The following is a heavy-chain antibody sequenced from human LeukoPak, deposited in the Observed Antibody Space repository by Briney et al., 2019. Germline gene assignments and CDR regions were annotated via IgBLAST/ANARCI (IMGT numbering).Heavy chain of an antibody. D-gene: IGHD6-13*01. CDR3: ASRGIAAAGAVGNY. CDR2: INPNSGGT. Sequence: ASVKVSCKASGGTFSSYTISWVRQAPGQGLEWMGRINPNSGGTNYAQKFQGRVTMTRDTSISTAYVELSRLRSDDTAVYYCASRGIAAAGAVGNYWGQGTLVTVSS. J-gene: IGHJ4*02. V-gene: IGHV1-2*06. CDR1: GGTFSSYT.